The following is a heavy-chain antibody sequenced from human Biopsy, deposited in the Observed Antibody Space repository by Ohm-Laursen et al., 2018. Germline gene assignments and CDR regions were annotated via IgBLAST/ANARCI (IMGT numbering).Heavy chain of an antibody. CDR2: INHSGRT. CDR1: GESFNGYY. J-gene: IGHJ6*02. CDR3: TRHVKRYCTSFSCYSGHFGMDV. Sequence: GTLSLTCAVYGESFNGYYWSWICQTPGQGLERIGEINHSGRTNYNPSLKSRVTVSVGTSTNQFSLRLSSVTAADTAVYFCTRHVKRYCTSFSCYSGHFGMDVWGQGTTVTVSS. D-gene: IGHD2-15*01. V-gene: IGHV4-34*01.